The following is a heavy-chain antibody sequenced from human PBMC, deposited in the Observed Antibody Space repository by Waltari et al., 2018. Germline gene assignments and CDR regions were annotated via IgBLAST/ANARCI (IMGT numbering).Heavy chain of an antibody. Sequence: QEQMVESGGGVVQPGRPLSLSCSISGFIFSNYAMNWVRQAAGKGLEWLVVISYDGSSKYYADSVKGRFSVSRDSCKNTLYLHMSGLRTEDTAVYDCARAVTGEDAFDMWGQGTMVTVSS. D-gene: IGHD2-21*02. CDR2: ISYDGSSK. CDR3: ARAVTGEDAFDM. CDR1: GFIFSNYA. J-gene: IGHJ3*02. V-gene: IGHV3-30-3*01.